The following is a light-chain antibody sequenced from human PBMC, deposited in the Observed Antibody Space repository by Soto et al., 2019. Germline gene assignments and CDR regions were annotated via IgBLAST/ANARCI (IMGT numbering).Light chain of an antibody. J-gene: IGKJ1*01. CDR3: QQYGSSPRR. CDR1: QSVSSSY. Sequence: EIVLTQSPGTLSLSPGERATLSCRASQSVSSSYLAWYQQKPGQAPRLLIYGASSRATGIPDRFSGSGSGTDFTLTISRLGPEDFAVYYGQQYGSSPRRFGQGTKVEI. V-gene: IGKV3-20*01. CDR2: GAS.